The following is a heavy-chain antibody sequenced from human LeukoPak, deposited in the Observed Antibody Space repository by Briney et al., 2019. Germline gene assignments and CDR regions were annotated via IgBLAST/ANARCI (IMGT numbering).Heavy chain of an antibody. CDR1: GFNVNNAW. J-gene: IGHJ6*02. V-gene: IGHV3-21*01. Sequence: PGGSLRLSCAASGFNVNNAWMSWVRQAPGKGLEWVSSISSSSSYIYYADSVKGRFTISRDNAKNSLYLQMNSLRAEDTAVYYCAREDGSGYYGMDVWGQGTTVTVSS. CDR2: ISSSSSYI. D-gene: IGHD3-10*01. CDR3: AREDGSGYYGMDV.